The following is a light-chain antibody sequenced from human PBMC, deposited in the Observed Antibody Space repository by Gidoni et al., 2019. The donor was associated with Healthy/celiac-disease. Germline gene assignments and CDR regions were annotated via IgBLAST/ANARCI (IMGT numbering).Light chain of an antibody. V-gene: IGKV4-1*01. CDR2: WAS. CDR1: QSVLYSSNNKNY. J-gene: IGKJ1*01. Sequence: IVMTHSPDSLAVSLGERATINCKSSQSVLYSSNNKNYLAWYQQKPGQPPKLLIYWASTRESGVPDRFSGSGSGKEFTLTISSLQAEDVAVYYCQQYYSNPLTFXXXTKVEI. CDR3: QQYYSNPLT.